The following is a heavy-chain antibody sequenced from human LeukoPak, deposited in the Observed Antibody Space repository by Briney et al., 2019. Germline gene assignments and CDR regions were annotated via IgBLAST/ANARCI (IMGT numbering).Heavy chain of an antibody. CDR3: ARDLPYDYGDYVNDY. D-gene: IGHD4-17*01. CDR1: GYTFTGYY. J-gene: IGHJ4*02. CDR2: INPNSGGT. V-gene: IGHV1-2*02. Sequence: GASVKVSCKASGYTFTGYYMHWVRQAPGQGLEWMGWINPNSGGTNYAQKFQGRVTMTRDTSISTAYMELSRLRSDDTAVYYCARDLPYDYGDYVNDYWGQGTLVTVSS.